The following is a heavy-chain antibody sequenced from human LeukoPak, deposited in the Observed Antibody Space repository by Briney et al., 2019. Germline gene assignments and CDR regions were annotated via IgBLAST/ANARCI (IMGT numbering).Heavy chain of an antibody. V-gene: IGHV4-39*01. Sequence: PSETPSLTCTVSGGSISSSSYYWGWIRQPPGKGLEWIGSIYYSGSTYYNPSLKSRVTISVDTSKNQFSLKLSSVTAADTAVYYCARHRIVGATGDYYFDYWGQGTLVTVSS. J-gene: IGHJ4*02. CDR1: GGSISSSSYY. D-gene: IGHD1-26*01. CDR2: IYYSGST. CDR3: ARHRIVGATGDYYFDY.